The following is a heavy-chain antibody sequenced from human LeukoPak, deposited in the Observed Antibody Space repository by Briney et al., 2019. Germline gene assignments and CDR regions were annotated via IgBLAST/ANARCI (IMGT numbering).Heavy chain of an antibody. CDR1: GGSISSYY. CDR3: ARSPYSSGWDLADPWDAFDI. D-gene: IGHD6-19*01. Sequence: SETLSLTCTVSGGSISSYYWSWIRQPPGKGLEWIGYIYYSGSTNYNPSLKSRVTISVDTSKNQFSLKLSSVTAADTAVYYCARSPYSSGWDLADPWDAFDIWGQGTMVTVSS. V-gene: IGHV4-59*08. J-gene: IGHJ3*02. CDR2: IYYSGST.